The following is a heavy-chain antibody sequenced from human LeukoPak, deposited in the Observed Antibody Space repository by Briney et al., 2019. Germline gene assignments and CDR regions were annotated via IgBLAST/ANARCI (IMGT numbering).Heavy chain of an antibody. Sequence: GGSLRLSCAASGFTFSSYAMSWVRQAPGKGLEWVSAISGSGGSTYYADSVEGRFTISRDNSKNTLYLQMNSLRAEDTAVYYCAKDRGRYCSSTSCPFDYWGQGTLVTVSS. D-gene: IGHD2-2*01. CDR3: AKDRGRYCSSTSCPFDY. CDR2: ISGSGGST. CDR1: GFTFSSYA. J-gene: IGHJ4*02. V-gene: IGHV3-23*01.